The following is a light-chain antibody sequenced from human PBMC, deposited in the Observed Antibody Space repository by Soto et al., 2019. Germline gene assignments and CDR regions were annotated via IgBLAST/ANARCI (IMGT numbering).Light chain of an antibody. J-gene: IGLJ2*01. CDR1: SSNIGSNT. CDR3: AAWDDSLNGVV. CDR2: SNN. V-gene: IGLV1-44*01. Sequence: QSVLTQPPSASGTPGQRVTISCSGSSSNIGSNTVNSYQQLPGTAPKLLIYSNNHRPSGVAARFSGSKSGTSASLAISGLQSEDEADYYCAAWDDSLNGVVFGGGTKLTVL.